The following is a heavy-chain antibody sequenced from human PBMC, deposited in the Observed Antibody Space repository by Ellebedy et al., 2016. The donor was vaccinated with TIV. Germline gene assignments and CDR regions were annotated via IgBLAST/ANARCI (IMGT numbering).Heavy chain of an antibody. CDR2: ISYDGSNK. J-gene: IGHJ4*02. V-gene: IGHV3-30-3*01. Sequence: PGGSLRLSCAASGFTFSSYAMHWVRQAPGKGLEWVAVISYDGSNKYYADSVKGRFTISRDNSKNTLYLQMNSLRAEDTAVYYCARATSTYSSGWELLDYWGQGTLVTVSS. D-gene: IGHD6-19*01. CDR3: ARATSTYSSGWELLDY. CDR1: GFTFSSYA.